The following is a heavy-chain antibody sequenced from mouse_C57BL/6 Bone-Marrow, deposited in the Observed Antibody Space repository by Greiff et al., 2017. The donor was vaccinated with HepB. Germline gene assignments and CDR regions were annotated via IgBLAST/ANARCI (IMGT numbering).Heavy chain of an antibody. CDR3: ARHEDRGYYYGSSYGWFAY. V-gene: IGHV1-62-2*01. J-gene: IGHJ3*01. Sequence: VQVVESGAELVKPGASVKLSCKASGYTFTEYTIHWVKQRSGQGLEWIGWFYPGSGSIKYNEKFKDKATLTADKSSSTVYMELSRLTSEDSAVYFCARHEDRGYYYGSSYGWFAYWGQGTLVTVSA. D-gene: IGHD1-1*01. CDR1: GYTFTEYT. CDR2: FYPGSGSI.